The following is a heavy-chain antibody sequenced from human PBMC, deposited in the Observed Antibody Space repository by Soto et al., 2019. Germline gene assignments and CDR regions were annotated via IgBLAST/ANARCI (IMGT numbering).Heavy chain of an antibody. CDR2: INHSGST. J-gene: IGHJ4*02. D-gene: IGHD3-22*01. CDR1: GGSFSGYY. CDR3: ARSRLPKLYYYDSSGYYRRSYYFDY. Sequence: SETLSLTCAVYGGSFSGYYWSWIRQPPGKGLEWIGEINHSGSTNYNPSLKSRVTISVDTSKNQFSLKLSSVTAADTAVYYCARSRLPKLYYYDSSGYYRRSYYFDYWGQGTLVTVSS. V-gene: IGHV4-34*01.